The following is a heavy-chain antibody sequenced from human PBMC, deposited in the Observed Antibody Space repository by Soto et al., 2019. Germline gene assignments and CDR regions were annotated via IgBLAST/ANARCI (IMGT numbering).Heavy chain of an antibody. CDR2: IIPIFGTA. V-gene: IGHV1-69*13. CDR1: GGTFSSYA. Sequence: APVKVSCKASGGTFSSYAISWVRQAPGQGLEWMGGIIPIFGTANYAQKFQGRVTITADESTSTAYMELSSLRSEDTAVYYCARGSNPPINLADYWGQGNLVTVS. CDR3: ARGSNPPINLADY. D-gene: IGHD2-8*01. J-gene: IGHJ4*02.